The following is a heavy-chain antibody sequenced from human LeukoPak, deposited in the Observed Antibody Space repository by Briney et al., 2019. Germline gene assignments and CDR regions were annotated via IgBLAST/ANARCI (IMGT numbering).Heavy chain of an antibody. CDR2: IYTSGST. CDR3: ARDMGYPALVWAGVGSGDWFDP. D-gene: IGHD3-10*01. CDR1: GGSISSYY. V-gene: IGHV4-4*07. Sequence: SETLSLTCTASGGSISSYYWSWIRQPTGKGLEWIGRIYTSGSTNYNPSLKSRVTMSVDTSKNQFSLKLSSVTAADTAVYYCARDMGYPALVWAGVGSGDWFDPWGQGTLVTVSS. J-gene: IGHJ5*02.